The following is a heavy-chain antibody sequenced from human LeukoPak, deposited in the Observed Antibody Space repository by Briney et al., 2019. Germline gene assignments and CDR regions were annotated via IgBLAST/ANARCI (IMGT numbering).Heavy chain of an antibody. Sequence: ASVKVSCKASGYTFTSYYMHWVRQAPGQGLEWMGIINPSGGSTSYAQKFQGRVTMTRDTSTSTVYMELSSLRSEDTAVYYCARDSVRFLEWPYGMDVWGQGTTVTVSS. CDR3: ARDSVRFLEWPYGMDV. V-gene: IGHV1-46*01. J-gene: IGHJ6*02. CDR1: GYTFTSYY. CDR2: INPSGGST. D-gene: IGHD3-3*01.